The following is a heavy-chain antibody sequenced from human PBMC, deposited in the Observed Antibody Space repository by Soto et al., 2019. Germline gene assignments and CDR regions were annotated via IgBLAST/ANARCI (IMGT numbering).Heavy chain of an antibody. V-gene: IGHV4-39*01. J-gene: IGHJ4*02. Sequence: QLQLQESGPGLVKPSETLSLTCTVSGGSISSSSYYWGWIRQPPGKGLEWIGSIYYSGSTYYNPSLKSRVTISVDTSKNQFSLKLSSVTAADTAVYYCASQRTYSSGNDYWGQGTLVTVSS. CDR1: GGSISSSSYY. D-gene: IGHD6-19*01. CDR3: ASQRTYSSGNDY. CDR2: IYYSGST.